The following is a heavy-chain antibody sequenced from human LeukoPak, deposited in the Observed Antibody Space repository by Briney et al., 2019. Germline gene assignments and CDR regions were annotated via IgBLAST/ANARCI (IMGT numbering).Heavy chain of an antibody. J-gene: IGHJ6*04. V-gene: IGHV3-48*04. CDR3: AELGITMIGGV. Sequence: GGSLRLSCAASGFTFSEYGVNWVRQAPGKGLEWVSYISPGSGTIYYADSVKGRFTISRDNAKNSLYLQMNSLRAEDTAVYYCAELGITMIGGVWGKGTTVTISS. D-gene: IGHD3-10*02. CDR1: GFTFSEYG. CDR2: ISPGSGTI.